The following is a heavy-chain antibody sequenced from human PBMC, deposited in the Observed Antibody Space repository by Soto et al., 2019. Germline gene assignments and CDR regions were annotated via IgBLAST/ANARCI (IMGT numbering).Heavy chain of an antibody. CDR2: VYHSGTT. CDR3: AVPGDGDFDY. Sequence: SETLSLTCAVSGASIGTNNWWSWVRQPPGKGLEWVGEVYHSGTTNCNPSLKSRATISIDNSKNQFSLRLTSMTAADAAVYYFAVPGDGDFDYWSQGTLVTVSS. CDR1: GASIGTNNW. V-gene: IGHV4-4*02. J-gene: IGHJ4*02.